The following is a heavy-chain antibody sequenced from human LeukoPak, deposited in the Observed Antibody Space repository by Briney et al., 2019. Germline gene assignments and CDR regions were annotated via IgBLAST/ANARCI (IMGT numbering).Heavy chain of an antibody. CDR2: ISSSGSTI. V-gene: IGHV3-48*03. J-gene: IGHJ4*02. CDR1: GFTFSSYE. CDR3: ARDWWELPVY. D-gene: IGHD1-26*01. Sequence: GGSLRLSCAASGFTFSSYEMNWVRQAPGKGLEWVSYISSSGSTIYYADSVKGRFTISRDNAKNSLYLQMNSLRAEGAAVYYCARDWWELPVYWGQGTLVTASS.